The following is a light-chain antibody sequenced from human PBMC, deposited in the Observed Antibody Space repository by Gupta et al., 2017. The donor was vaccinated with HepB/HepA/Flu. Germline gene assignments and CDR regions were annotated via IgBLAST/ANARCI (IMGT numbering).Light chain of an antibody. CDR3: QQDDKDPLT. Sequence: DIQMTQSPPSLSASVGARVTITCQASEEISNYLSWYQQKPGKAPNLLIYDASHLETGVPSRFRGGGSGRDFTLTISSLQPEDIATYYCQQDDKDPLTFGGGTKVDMK. CDR2: DAS. CDR1: EEISNY. V-gene: IGKV1-33*01. J-gene: IGKJ4*01.